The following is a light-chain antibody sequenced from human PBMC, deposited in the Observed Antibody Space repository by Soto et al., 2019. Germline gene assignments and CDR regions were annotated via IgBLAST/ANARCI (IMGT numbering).Light chain of an antibody. CDR1: QSVSSNY. Sequence: EIVLTQSPGTLSLSPGDRVTLSCRASQSVSSNYLAWYQQKPGQAPRLLIYATSAMATGIPDRFSGSGSGTDVTLSISSLKPEDSAVYYCQQYDDYNSPNHSFGQGTMLEI. J-gene: IGKJ2*03. CDR3: QQYDDYNSPNHS. CDR2: ATS. V-gene: IGKV3-20*01.